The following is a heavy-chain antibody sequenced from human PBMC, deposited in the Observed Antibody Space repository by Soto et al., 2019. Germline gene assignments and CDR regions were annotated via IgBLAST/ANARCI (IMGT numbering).Heavy chain of an antibody. J-gene: IGHJ4*02. CDR1: GFTFSSYA. V-gene: IGHV3-30-3*01. D-gene: IGHD3-22*01. CDR2: ISYDGGNK. Sequence: QVQMVESGGGVVQPGRSLRLSCAASGFTFSSYAMHWVRQAPGKGLEWVAVISYDGGNKYYADSVKGRFTISRDNSKNTLYLQMNSLRAEDTAVYYCAGITMIVQGYWGQGTLVTVSS. CDR3: AGITMIVQGY.